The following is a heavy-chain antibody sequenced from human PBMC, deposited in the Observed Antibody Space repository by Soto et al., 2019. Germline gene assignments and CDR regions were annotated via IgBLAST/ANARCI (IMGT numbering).Heavy chain of an antibody. V-gene: IGHV4-30-4*01. J-gene: IGHJ5*02. CDR2: IYYSGST. Sequence: PSVTLSLTCTVSGGSISSGDYYWSWIRQPPGKGLEWIGYIYYSGSTYYNPSLKSRVTISVDTSKNQFSLKLSSVTAADTAVYYCARDRCGFYGSGSYYNCWFDPWGQGTLVTVSS. D-gene: IGHD3-10*01. CDR3: ARDRCGFYGSGSYYNCWFDP. CDR1: GGSISSGDYY.